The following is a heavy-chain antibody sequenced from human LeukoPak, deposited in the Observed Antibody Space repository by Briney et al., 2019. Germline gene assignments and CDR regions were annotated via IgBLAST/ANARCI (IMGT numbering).Heavy chain of an antibody. V-gene: IGHV7-4-1*02. D-gene: IGHD6-19*01. CDR2: INTNTGNP. J-gene: IGHJ5*02. Sequence: ASVKVSCKASGYTFTSYAMNWVRQAPGQGLEWMGWINTNTGNPTYAQGFTGRFVFSLDTSVSTAYLQISSLKAEDTAVYYCARDRKSRNAQWLVRDNWFDPWGQGTLVTVSS. CDR3: ARDRKSRNAQWLVRDNWFDP. CDR1: GYTFTSYA.